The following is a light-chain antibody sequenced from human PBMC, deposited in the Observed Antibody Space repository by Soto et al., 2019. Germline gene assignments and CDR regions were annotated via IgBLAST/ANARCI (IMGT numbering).Light chain of an antibody. V-gene: IGLV3-21*04. J-gene: IGLJ2*01. CDR2: YDS. CDR1: NIGRKS. CDR3: QVWDTSIHPYVV. Sequence: SYELTQPPSVSVAPGKTANITCGGNNIGRKSVHWYQQKPGQAPVLVIYYDSDRPSGLPERFSGSNSGNTATLTVSRVEAGDEADYYCQVWDTSIHPYVVFGGGTKLTVL.